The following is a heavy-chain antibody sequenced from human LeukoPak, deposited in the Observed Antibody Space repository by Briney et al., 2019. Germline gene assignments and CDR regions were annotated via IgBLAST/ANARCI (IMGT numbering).Heavy chain of an antibody. CDR1: GGSISSYY. J-gene: IGHJ3*02. CDR2: IYYRGSA. Sequence: PSETLSLTCTVSGGSISSYYWSWIRQPPGKGLEWIGYIYYRGSAKYNPSLKSRVAISVDTSKNQFSVKLNSVTAADTAVYYCARYTAMVTGAFDIWGQGTMVTVSS. D-gene: IGHD5-18*01. CDR3: ARYTAMVTGAFDI. V-gene: IGHV4-59*01.